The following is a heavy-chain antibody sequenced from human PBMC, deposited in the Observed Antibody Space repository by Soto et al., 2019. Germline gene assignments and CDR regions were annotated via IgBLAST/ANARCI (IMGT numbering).Heavy chain of an antibody. CDR1: GFTFSSYG. CDR2: IWYDGSNK. D-gene: IGHD6-19*01. J-gene: IGHJ4*02. V-gene: IGHV3-33*01. Sequence: VGSLRLSCAASGFTFSSYGMHWVRQAPGKGLEWVAVIWYDGSNKYYADSVKGRFTISRDNSKNTLYLQMNSLRAEDTAVYYCARQWLVYYFDYWGQGTLVTVSS. CDR3: ARQWLVYYFDY.